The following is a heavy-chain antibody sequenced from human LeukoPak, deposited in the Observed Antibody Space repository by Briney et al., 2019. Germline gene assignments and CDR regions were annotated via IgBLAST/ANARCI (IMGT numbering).Heavy chain of an antibody. Sequence: PGGSLRLSCTASGFTFEDYGMSWVRQVPGKGLEWVSGINWNGRSTGYADSVKGRFTISRDNAKNSLYLQMNSLRAEDTALYYCARGDYGDSLYFDYWGQGTLVTVSS. J-gene: IGHJ4*02. V-gene: IGHV3-20*04. CDR3: ARGDYGDSLYFDY. CDR1: GFTFEDYG. CDR2: INWNGRST. D-gene: IGHD4-17*01.